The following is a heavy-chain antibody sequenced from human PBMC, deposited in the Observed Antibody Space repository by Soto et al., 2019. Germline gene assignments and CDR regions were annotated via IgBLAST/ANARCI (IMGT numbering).Heavy chain of an antibody. Sequence: EVQLVESGGGLVKPGGSLRLSCAASGFTFSSHSMNWVRQAPGKGLEWITSISSSSTYIDYADSVKGRFTISRDNAKNSLYLQMNSLRAEDTAVYYCASHPRDSSGYWYYFDYWGQGTLVTVSS. J-gene: IGHJ4*02. D-gene: IGHD3-22*01. CDR3: ASHPRDSSGYWYYFDY. CDR1: GFTFSSHS. V-gene: IGHV3-21*01. CDR2: ISSSSTYI.